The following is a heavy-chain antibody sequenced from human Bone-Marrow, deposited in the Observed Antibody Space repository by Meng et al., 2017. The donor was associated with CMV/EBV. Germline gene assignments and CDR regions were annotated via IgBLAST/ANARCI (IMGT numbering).Heavy chain of an antibody. J-gene: IGHJ4*02. V-gene: IGHV3-48*03. D-gene: IGHD5-12*01. Sequence: GESLKISCTVPGFIFSTYEMNWVRLAPGKGLEWVSYISGGGTTIHYADSVKGRFTISRDNAKNSLYLQMNSLRVEDTAIYYCARVSSKYSGYDFGFWGQGTLVTVSS. CDR1: GFIFSTYE. CDR3: ARVSSKYSGYDFGF. CDR2: ISGGGTTI.